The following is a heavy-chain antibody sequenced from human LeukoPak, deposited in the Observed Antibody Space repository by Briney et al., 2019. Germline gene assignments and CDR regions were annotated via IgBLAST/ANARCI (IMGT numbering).Heavy chain of an antibody. D-gene: IGHD3-10*01. CDR1: GFTFSDFG. J-gene: IGHJ4*02. CDR2: IRYGGSNK. V-gene: IGHV3-30*02. Sequence: GGSLRLSCAASGFTFSDFGMLWVRQAPGKGLEWVAFIRYGGSNKYYADSVKGRFPISRDNSRNTLYLQMNSLRAEETAVFYCAKDLTYGSGNYPDYWGQGNPVTVSS. CDR3: AKDLTYGSGNYPDY.